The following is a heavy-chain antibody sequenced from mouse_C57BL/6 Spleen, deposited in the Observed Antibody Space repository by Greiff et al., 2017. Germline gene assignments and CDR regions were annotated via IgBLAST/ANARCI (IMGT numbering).Heavy chain of an antibody. CDR3: ARPGSSLWYFDY. V-gene: IGHV1-55*01. CDR2: IYPGSGST. D-gene: IGHD1-1*01. Sequence: QVQLQQPGAELVKPGASVKMSCKASGYTFTSYWITWVKQRPGQGLEWIGDIYPGSGSTNYNEKFKSKAPLTVDTSSSTAYIQLSSLQPEASAVYYCARPGSSLWYFDYWGQGTTLTGSS. CDR1: GYTFTSYW. J-gene: IGHJ2*01.